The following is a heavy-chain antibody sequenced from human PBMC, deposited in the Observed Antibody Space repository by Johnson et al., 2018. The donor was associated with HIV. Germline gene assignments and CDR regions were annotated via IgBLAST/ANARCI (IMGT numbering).Heavy chain of an antibody. J-gene: IGHJ3*02. CDR1: GFTFSMYS. Sequence: QMQLVESGGGVVQPGKSLTLSCAASGFTFSMYSMHWVRQAPGQGLEWVAVTSLDGANKVYADSVKGRFTISRDNSKNTLYIEMNDLRPEDTAVYYCTRDWYCNSIGCSQRVLNDAFDIWGQGTVVTVSS. D-gene: IGHD2-2*01. CDR3: TRDWYCNSIGCSQRVLNDAFDI. V-gene: IGHV3-30-3*01. CDR2: TSLDGANK.